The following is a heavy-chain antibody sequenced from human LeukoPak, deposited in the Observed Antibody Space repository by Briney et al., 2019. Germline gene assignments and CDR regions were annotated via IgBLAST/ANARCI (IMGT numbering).Heavy chain of an antibody. J-gene: IGHJ5*02. D-gene: IGHD3/OR15-3a*01. CDR3: ARDSGFWTFDP. CDR2: LYTNGTV. V-gene: IGHV4-4*07. CDR1: GASITRYY. Sequence: SETLSLTCSVSGASITRYYWTWIRQPVGKGLEWFGRLYTNGTVNYNPSLRSRLTMAVDTSKNQISLKLTSVTAADTAVYYCARDSGFWTFDPWGQGALVTVSS.